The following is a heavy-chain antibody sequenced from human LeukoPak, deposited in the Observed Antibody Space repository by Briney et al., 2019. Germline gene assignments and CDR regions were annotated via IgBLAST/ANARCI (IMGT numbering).Heavy chain of an antibody. CDR2: IYYSGST. CDR1: GGSISSGDYY. CDR3: ARESAAAGTD. Sequence: SETLSLTCTVSGGSISSGDYYWSWIRQPPGRGLEWIGYIYYSGSTYYNPSLKSRVTISVDTSKNQFSLKLSSVTAADTAVDYCARESAAAGTDWGQGTLVTVSS. V-gene: IGHV4-30-4*01. J-gene: IGHJ4*02. D-gene: IGHD6-13*01.